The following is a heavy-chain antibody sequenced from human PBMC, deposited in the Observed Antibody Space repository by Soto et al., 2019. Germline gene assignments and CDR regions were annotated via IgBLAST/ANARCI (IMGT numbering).Heavy chain of an antibody. Sequence: SVTLSLTCTVSGGSISGYYLIWIRQPPGKRLEWIGYIYYTGSTNYNPSLRSRVTISIDTSKNQFSLKLSSVTAADTAVYYCARYPRLDYWGQGTLVTVSS. V-gene: IGHV4-59*08. J-gene: IGHJ4*02. CDR1: GGSISGYY. CDR3: ARYPRLDY. CDR2: IYYTGST.